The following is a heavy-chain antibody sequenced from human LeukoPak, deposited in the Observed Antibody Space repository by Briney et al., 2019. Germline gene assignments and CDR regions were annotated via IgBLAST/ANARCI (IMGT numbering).Heavy chain of an antibody. Sequence: PGGSLRLSCAASGFTFSSYAMSWVRQAPGKGLEWVSAISGSGGSTYYADSVKGRFTISRDNAKNSLYLQMNSLRAEDTAVYYCASLLGVIPSDYWGQGTLVTVSS. CDR1: GFTFSSYA. D-gene: IGHD3-10*01. J-gene: IGHJ4*02. V-gene: IGHV3-23*01. CDR3: ASLLGVIPSDY. CDR2: ISGSGGST.